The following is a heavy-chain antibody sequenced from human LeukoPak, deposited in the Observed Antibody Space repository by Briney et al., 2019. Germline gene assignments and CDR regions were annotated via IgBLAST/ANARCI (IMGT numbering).Heavy chain of an antibody. V-gene: IGHV3-73*01. D-gene: IGHD6-6*01. CDR1: GFTFSGSA. CDR2: IRSKANSYAT. Sequence: PGGSLRLSCAASGFTFSGSAMHWVRQASGEGLEWVGRIRSKANSYATAYAASVKGRFTISRDDSKNTAYLQMNSLKTEDTAVYYCTRHRYSSSPFHGMDVWGQGTTVTVSS. CDR3: TRHRYSSSPFHGMDV. J-gene: IGHJ6*02.